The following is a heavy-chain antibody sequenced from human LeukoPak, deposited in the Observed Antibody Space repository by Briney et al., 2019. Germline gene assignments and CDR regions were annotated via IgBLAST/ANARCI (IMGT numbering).Heavy chain of an antibody. CDR2: ISAYNGNT. Sequence: ASVKVSCKASGYTFTSYGISWVRQAPGQGLEWMGWISAYNGNTNYAQKLQGRVTMTTDSSTSTAYMELRSLRSDDTAVYYCARETGDRSGDAFDIWGQGTMVTVSS. CDR3: ARETGDRSGDAFDI. J-gene: IGHJ3*02. D-gene: IGHD7-27*01. CDR1: GYTFTSYG. V-gene: IGHV1-18*01.